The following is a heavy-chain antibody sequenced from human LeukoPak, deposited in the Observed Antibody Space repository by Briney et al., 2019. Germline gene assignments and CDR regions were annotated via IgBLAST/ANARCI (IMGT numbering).Heavy chain of an antibody. CDR2: IYYSGST. V-gene: IGHV4-34*01. D-gene: IGHD6-6*01. Sequence: ASETLSLTCAVYGGSFSGYYWSWIRQPPGKGLEWIGSIYYSGSTYYNPSLKSRVTISVDTSKNQFSLKLSSVTAADTAVYYCARRASSSSEDWFDPWGQGTLVTVSS. CDR3: ARRASSSSEDWFDP. CDR1: GGSFSGYY. J-gene: IGHJ5*02.